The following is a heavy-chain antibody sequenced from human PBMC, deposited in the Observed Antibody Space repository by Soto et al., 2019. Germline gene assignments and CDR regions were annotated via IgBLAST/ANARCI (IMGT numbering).Heavy chain of an antibody. CDR1: GYFFAGYW. Sequence: VQLVQSGTEVKKPGESLKISCKGSGYFFAGYWIDWVRQMPGKGLELMGIIYPDNSNTKYSLSFQVQVTISADKSSSTDYLQWSSLKASDTAIYYCARQGAAVPTVPLIWFDPWCQGTLGSVSS. V-gene: IGHV5-51*01. D-gene: IGHD6-13*01. J-gene: IGHJ5*02. CDR3: ARQGAAVPTVPLIWFDP. CDR2: IYPDNSNT.